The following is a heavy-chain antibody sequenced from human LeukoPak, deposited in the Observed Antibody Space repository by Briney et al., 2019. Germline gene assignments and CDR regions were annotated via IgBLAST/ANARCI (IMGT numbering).Heavy chain of an antibody. CDR1: GGSFSDYY. Sequence: PSETLSLTCAVYGGSFSDYYWSWIRQPPGKGLEWIGRIYTSGSTNYNPSLKSRVTMSVDTSKNHFSMKLNSVTAADTAVYYCARHSERLRYFDWLPYDALDIWGQGTLVTVSS. J-gene: IGHJ3*02. CDR3: ARHSERLRYFDWLPYDALDI. CDR2: IYTSGST. D-gene: IGHD3-9*01. V-gene: IGHV4-59*10.